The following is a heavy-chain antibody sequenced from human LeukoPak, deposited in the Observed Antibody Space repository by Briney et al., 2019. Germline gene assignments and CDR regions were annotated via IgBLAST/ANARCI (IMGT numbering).Heavy chain of an antibody. Sequence: GGSLRLSCAASGVTLSSYEMNSGRQVPGKGLEWVSYISSSSSTIYYADSVKGRFTISRDNAKNSLYLKMNSLRAEDTAVYYCARDMGGYFDLWGRGTLVTVSS. V-gene: IGHV3-48*03. CDR2: ISSSSSTI. CDR1: GVTLSSYE. J-gene: IGHJ2*01. D-gene: IGHD1-26*01. CDR3: ARDMGGYFDL.